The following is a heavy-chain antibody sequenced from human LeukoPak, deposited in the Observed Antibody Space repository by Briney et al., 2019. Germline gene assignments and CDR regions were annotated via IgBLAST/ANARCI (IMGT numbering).Heavy chain of an antibody. Sequence: SETLSLTCTVSGGSISSYYWSWIRQPAGKVLEWIGRIYTSGSTNYNPSLKSRVTMSVDTSKNQFSLKLSSVTAADTAVYYCARVYGSGSYYNGYYYYYMDVWGKGTTVTISS. J-gene: IGHJ6*03. D-gene: IGHD3-10*01. V-gene: IGHV4-4*07. CDR2: IYTSGST. CDR1: GGSISSYY. CDR3: ARVYGSGSYYNGYYYYYMDV.